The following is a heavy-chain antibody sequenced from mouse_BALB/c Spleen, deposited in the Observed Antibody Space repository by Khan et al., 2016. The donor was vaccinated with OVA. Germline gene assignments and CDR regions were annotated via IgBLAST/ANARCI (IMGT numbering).Heavy chain of an antibody. V-gene: IGHV1-7*01. D-gene: IGHD1-1*01. CDR2: INPSTDYT. J-gene: IGHJ3*01. Sequence: QIQLVQSGAELAKPGASVKMSCKASGYTFTSYWMHWVKQRPGQGLEWIGYINPSTDYTEYNQKFKDKATLTADKSSSTAYMQLTSLTSEDSAVYYCTKHGSSSAWFTYWGQGTLVTVSA. CDR1: GYTFTSYW. CDR3: TKHGSSSAWFTY.